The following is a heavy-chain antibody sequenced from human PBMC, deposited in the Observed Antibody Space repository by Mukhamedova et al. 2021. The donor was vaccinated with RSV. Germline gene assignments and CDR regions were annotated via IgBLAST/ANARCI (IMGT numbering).Heavy chain of an antibody. CDR3: AKESSRGWF. J-gene: IGHJ4*02. CDR2: ISGSGINT. V-gene: IGHV3-23*01. D-gene: IGHD6-19*01. Sequence: TRVRQAPGKGLEWVSAISGSGINTYHADSVKGRFTISRDNSRNTLYLQINSLRAEDTAVYYCAKESSRGWFWGQGTLVTVSS.